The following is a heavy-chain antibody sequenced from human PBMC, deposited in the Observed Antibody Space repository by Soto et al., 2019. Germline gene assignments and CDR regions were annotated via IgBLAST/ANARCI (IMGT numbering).Heavy chain of an antibody. CDR2: INDRGSI. Sequence: QVQLQQWGAGPLRPLETLSLTCGVSGGSFSGYYWAWIRQSPGKGLEWIGEINDRGSINYNPSLKSRVSISVDTSKIHYSLNLMSVTAADTAVYYCARESHDILTGPPWVWYFDLWGRGTLVTVSS. V-gene: IGHV4-34*01. D-gene: IGHD3-9*01. J-gene: IGHJ2*01. CDR3: ARESHDILTGPPWVWYFDL. CDR1: GGSFSGYY.